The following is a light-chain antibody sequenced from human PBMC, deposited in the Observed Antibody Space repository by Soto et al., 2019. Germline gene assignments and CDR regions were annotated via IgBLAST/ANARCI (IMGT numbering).Light chain of an antibody. CDR3: QQYNDWPPELT. J-gene: IGKJ4*01. CDR1: QSVNSN. Sequence: EIMMTQSPATLSVSPGERATLSCWASQSVNSNLAWYQQRPGQAPRLLIYGASTRAAGIPARFSGSGSGTDFTLTISGLQSEDSAVYYCQQYNDWPPELTFGGGTEVEIK. CDR2: GAS. V-gene: IGKV3-15*01.